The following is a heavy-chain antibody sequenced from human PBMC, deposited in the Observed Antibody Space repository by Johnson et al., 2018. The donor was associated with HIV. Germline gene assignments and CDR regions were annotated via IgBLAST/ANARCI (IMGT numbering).Heavy chain of an antibody. CDR3: ARAGSVFDI. D-gene: IGHD2-15*01. V-gene: IGHV3-30-3*01. J-gene: IGHJ3*02. CDR1: VFTFSRYP. CDR2: ISYDGSNK. Sequence: QVQLVESGGGLVQPGGSLRLSCAASVFTFSRYPMHWVRQAPGKGLEWLAFISYDGSNKYYADSVKGRFTISRDNAKDTLYLQLNSLTAEDTAVYYCARAGSVFDIWGQGTMVTVSS.